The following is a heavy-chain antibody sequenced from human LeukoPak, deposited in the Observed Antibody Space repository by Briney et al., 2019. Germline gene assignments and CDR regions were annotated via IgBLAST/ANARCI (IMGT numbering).Heavy chain of an antibody. CDR3: ARDHDFGPDY. Sequence: ASVKVSCKASGNTFTGHYFHWLRQAPGQGLEWMGWIKPDTGATNFAQKFHGRLTMTTDTSISTGYMELRSLTSDDTAMYYCARDHDFGPDYWGQGTLVTVS. V-gene: IGHV1-2*02. J-gene: IGHJ4*02. D-gene: IGHD4/OR15-4a*01. CDR1: GNTFTGHY. CDR2: IKPDTGAT.